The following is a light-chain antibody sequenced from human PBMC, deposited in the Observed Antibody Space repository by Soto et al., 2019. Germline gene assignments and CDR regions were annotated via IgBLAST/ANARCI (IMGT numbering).Light chain of an antibody. J-gene: IGKJ1*01. Sequence: IVLTQSPGTLSLSPGERATLSCRASQSVSSSYLAWYQQKPGQAPRLIIYGASSRATGIPDRFSGSGSGTEGTLTISSLKSEDCSVYYCQQYNKWPRTFGQGTKVDIK. CDR1: QSVSSSY. CDR3: QQYNKWPRT. V-gene: IGKV3-20*01. CDR2: GAS.